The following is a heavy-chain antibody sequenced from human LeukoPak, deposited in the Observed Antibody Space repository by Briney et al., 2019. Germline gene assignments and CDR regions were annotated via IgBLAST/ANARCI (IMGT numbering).Heavy chain of an antibody. CDR2: ISGSGGST. D-gene: IGHD6-13*01. CDR1: GFTISRYG. Sequence: GGSLRLSCAASGFTISRYGLHWVRQAPGKGLEWVSAISGSGGSTYYADSVKGRFTISRDNSKNTLYLQMNSLRAEDTAVYYCAKRIAAPGPSFDWWGQGTLVTVSS. CDR3: AKRIAAPGPSFDW. J-gene: IGHJ4*02. V-gene: IGHV3-23*01.